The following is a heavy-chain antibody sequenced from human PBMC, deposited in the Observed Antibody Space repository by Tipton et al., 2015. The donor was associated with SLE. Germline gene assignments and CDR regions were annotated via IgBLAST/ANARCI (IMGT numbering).Heavy chain of an antibody. CDR1: GGSISSYY. CDR3: ARVGSGWYTSAFDI. D-gene: IGHD6-19*01. V-gene: IGHV4-34*01. CDR2: INHSGST. Sequence: TLSLTCTVSGGSISSYYWSWIRQPPGKGLEWIGEINHSGSTNYNPSLKSRVTISIDTSKNQFSLKLSSVTAADTAVYYCARVGSGWYTSAFDIWGQGTMVTVSS. J-gene: IGHJ3*02.